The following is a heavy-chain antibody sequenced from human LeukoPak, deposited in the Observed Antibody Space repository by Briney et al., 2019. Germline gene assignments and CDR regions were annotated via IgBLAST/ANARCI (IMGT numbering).Heavy chain of an antibody. V-gene: IGHV3-64*01. J-gene: IGHJ4*02. CDR1: GFTFSSKA. CDR2: ISSNGGST. Sequence: PGGSLRLSCVVSGFTFSSKAMSWVRQAPGKGLEYVSTISSNGGSTYYANSVKGRFTISRDNSKNTLYLQMGSLRAEDMAVYYCARVSDYGDYGDIDYWGQGTPVTVSS. CDR3: ARVSDYGDYGDIDY. D-gene: IGHD4-17*01.